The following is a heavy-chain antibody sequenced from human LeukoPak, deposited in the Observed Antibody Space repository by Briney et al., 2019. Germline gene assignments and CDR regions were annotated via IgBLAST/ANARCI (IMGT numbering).Heavy chain of an antibody. CDR2: ISYDGSRK. D-gene: IGHD3-22*01. CDR3: ARAILVVITEIDY. Sequence: PGGSLRLSCAASGFTFSSYAVHWVRQAPGKGLEWVAVISYDGSRKYYADSVKGRFTISRDNSKNTLYLQMNSLRAEDTAVYYCARAILVVITEIDYWGQGTLVTVSS. J-gene: IGHJ4*02. CDR1: GFTFSSYA. V-gene: IGHV3-30-3*01.